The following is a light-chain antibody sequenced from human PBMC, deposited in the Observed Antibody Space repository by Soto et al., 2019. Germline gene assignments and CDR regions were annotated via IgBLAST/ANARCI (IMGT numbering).Light chain of an antibody. CDR3: QQYGSSPPKYT. J-gene: IGKJ2*01. Sequence: EIVLTQSPDTLSLSPGERATLSCRASQSIINTSLAWYLQKPGQAPRLLIYGASNRATDIPDRFSGSGSGTDFTLTISRLEPEDFAVYYCQQYGSSPPKYTFGQGTKLEIK. V-gene: IGKV3-20*01. CDR2: GAS. CDR1: QSIINTS.